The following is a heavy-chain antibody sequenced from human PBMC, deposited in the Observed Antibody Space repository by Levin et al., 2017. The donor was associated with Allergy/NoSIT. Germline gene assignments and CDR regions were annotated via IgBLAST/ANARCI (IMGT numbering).Heavy chain of an antibody. V-gene: IGHV3-30*18. Sequence: GGSLRLSCAASGFTFSSYGMHWVRQAPGKGLEWVAVISYDGSNKYYADSVKGRFTISRDNSKNTLYLQMNSLRAEDTAVYYCAKAKGSVYQGPTYYYYGMDVWGQGTTVTVSS. J-gene: IGHJ6*02. CDR2: ISYDGSNK. CDR3: AKAKGSVYQGPTYYYYGMDV. D-gene: IGHD5/OR15-5a*01. CDR1: GFTFSSYG.